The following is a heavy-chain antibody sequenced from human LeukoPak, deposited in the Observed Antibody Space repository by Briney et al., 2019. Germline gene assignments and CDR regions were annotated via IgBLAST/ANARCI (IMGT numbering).Heavy chain of an antibody. CDR3: ARLAGYSYGPFDY. D-gene: IGHD5-18*01. CDR1: GGSISSSSYY. CDR2: IYYSGST. V-gene: IGHV4-61*05. Sequence: SETLSLTCTVSGGSISSSSYYWSWIRQPPGKGLEWIGYIYYSGSTNYNPSLKSRVTISVDTSKNQFSLKLSSVTAADTAVYYCARLAGYSYGPFDYWGQGTLVTVSS. J-gene: IGHJ4*02.